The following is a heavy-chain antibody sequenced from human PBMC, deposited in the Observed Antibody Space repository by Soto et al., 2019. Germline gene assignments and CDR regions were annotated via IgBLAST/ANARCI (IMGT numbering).Heavy chain of an antibody. J-gene: IGHJ6*02. CDR1: GYTFTAYY. CDR2: INPKFGDT. CDR3: SRNMDYYYRPGSGNRHGF. Sequence: QVQLVQSGAEVKEPGDSVRVSCEASGYTFTAYYIHWVRQAPGQGLEWMGWINPKFGDTTYAQDFQGRVSMTRDMSISTVYMELSRLTSDDTAIYYCSRNMDYYYRPGSGNRHGFWGQGTKVTVFS. V-gene: IGHV1-2*02. D-gene: IGHD3-10*01.